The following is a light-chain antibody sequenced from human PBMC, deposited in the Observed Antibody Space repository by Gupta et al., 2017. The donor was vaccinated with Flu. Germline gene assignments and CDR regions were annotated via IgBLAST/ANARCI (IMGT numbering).Light chain of an antibody. CDR2: DAS. V-gene: IGKV1-33*01. CDR1: QGISNY. Sequence: DIQMTPSPSSLSASEGDRVTVTCQASQGISNYLNWYQQKPGKAPKLLIYDASNWETGVPARFSGSGSGTEFTLTISSLQPEDIATYYCQQYDNWPPTFGHGTKVDIK. CDR3: QQYDNWPPT. J-gene: IGKJ1*01.